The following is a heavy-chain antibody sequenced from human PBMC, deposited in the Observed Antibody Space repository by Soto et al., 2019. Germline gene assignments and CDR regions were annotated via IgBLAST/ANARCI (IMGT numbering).Heavy chain of an antibody. J-gene: IGHJ2*01. V-gene: IGHV3-7*01. CDR1: GFTFGGFW. CDR3: ARERCSCGGCPYWYFDL. D-gene: IGHD2-15*01. CDR2: IKQDGSAK. Sequence: LRLSCEGSGFTFGGFWMSWLRQAPGKGLEWLANIKQDGSAKYSVDSVKGRFSIFRDNAKNSLFLEMNGLTADDTAAYYCARERCSCGGCPYWYFDLWGRGTMVTVYS.